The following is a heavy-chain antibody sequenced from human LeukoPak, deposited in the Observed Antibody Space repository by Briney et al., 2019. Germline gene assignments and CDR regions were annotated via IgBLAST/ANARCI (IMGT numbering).Heavy chain of an antibody. D-gene: IGHD2-21*01. V-gene: IGHV3-23*01. Sequence: GGSLRLSCAASGFSVSSNYMSWVRQAPGKGLEWVAATSSSDAGTYHADSVRGRFTISRDNSKNTLYLQMNSLRAEDAAVYFCAKAPVTSCRGAYCYPFDSWGQGTLVTVSS. CDR2: TSSSDAGT. CDR3: AKAPVTSCRGAYCYPFDS. CDR1: GFSVSSNY. J-gene: IGHJ4*02.